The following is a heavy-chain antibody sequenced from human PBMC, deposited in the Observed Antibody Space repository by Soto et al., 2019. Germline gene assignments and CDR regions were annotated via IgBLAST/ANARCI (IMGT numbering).Heavy chain of an antibody. CDR1: GFTVSSNY. CDR3: ARGLHDYSNYDHYYYYMDV. CDR2: IYSGGST. Sequence: GESLKISCAASGFTVSSNYMSWVRQAPGKGLEWVSVIYSGGSTYYADSVKGRFTISRDNSKNTLYLQMNSLRAEDTAVYYCARGLHDYSNYDHYYYYMDVWGKGTTVTVSS. J-gene: IGHJ6*03. V-gene: IGHV3-66*01. D-gene: IGHD4-4*01.